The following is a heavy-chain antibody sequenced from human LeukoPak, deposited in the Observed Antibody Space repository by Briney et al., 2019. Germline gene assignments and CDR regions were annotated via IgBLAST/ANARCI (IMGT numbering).Heavy chain of an antibody. CDR1: GFTFSSYW. CDR3: ARNNGMDV. J-gene: IGHJ6*02. Sequence: GGSLRLSCAASGFTFSSYWMSWVRQAPGKGLEWVANIKQDGSEKYYLDSVKGRFTISKDNAKNSLYLQMNSLRAEDTALYHCARNNGMDVWGQGTTVIVSS. CDR2: IKQDGSEK. V-gene: IGHV3-7*03.